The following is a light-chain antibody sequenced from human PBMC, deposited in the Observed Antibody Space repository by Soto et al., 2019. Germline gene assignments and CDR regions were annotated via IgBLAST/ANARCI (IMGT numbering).Light chain of an antibody. V-gene: IGKV1-13*02. CDR1: QDISSA. Sequence: AIQLTQSPSSLSASVGDRVTITCRASQDISSALAWFHQKPGEGPKLLIYDASRLESGVPSRFSGSGAGTDFTLTISSLQPEDFATYYCQQFSSYPYSFGQGTKLEIK. CDR3: QQFSSYPYS. CDR2: DAS. J-gene: IGKJ2*01.